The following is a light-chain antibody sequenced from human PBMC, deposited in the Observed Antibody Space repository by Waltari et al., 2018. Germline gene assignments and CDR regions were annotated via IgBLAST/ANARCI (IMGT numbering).Light chain of an antibody. CDR3: CSYAGQFTWV. J-gene: IGLJ2*01. CDR1: RIDIRHAKY. Sequence: QSALTQPPSVSGSPGQSVTIPSTGPRIDIRHAKYFSWFQQYPGKAPKVIMFAVSERPSGVPDRFSGSKSGNTASLTISGLQSEDESHYFCCSYAGQFTWVFGGGTKLTVL. V-gene: IGLV2-11*01. CDR2: AVS.